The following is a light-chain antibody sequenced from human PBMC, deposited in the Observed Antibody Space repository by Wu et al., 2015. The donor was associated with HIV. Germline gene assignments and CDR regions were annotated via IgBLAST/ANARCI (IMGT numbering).Light chain of an antibody. Sequence: SPRGSTSPSPAGPVRVLALLGXVPTDSWPGSQLLIYGASTRPTGVPARFSGXGSGTQFTLTITNVQSADSAVYYCQQYNNWPPYSFGQGTKLEIK. V-gene: IGKV3-15*01. J-gene: IGKJ2*03. CDR3: QQYNNWPPYS. CDR2: GAS. CDR1: RVLAL.